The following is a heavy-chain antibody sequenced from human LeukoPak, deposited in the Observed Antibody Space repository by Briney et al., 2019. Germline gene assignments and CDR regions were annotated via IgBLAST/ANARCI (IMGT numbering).Heavy chain of an antibody. CDR3: ARDDLPIVVVPAAILY. Sequence: GGSLRLSCAASGFTVSSNYMSWVRQAPGKGLEWVSVIYSGGSTYYADSVKGRFTISRDNSKNTLYLQMNSLRAEDTAVYYCARDDLPIVVVPAAILYWGQGTLVTVSS. CDR1: GFTVSSNY. CDR2: IYSGGST. J-gene: IGHJ4*02. D-gene: IGHD2-2*01. V-gene: IGHV3-66*01.